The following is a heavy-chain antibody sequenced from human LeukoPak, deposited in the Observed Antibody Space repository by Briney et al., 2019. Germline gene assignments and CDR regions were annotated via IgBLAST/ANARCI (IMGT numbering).Heavy chain of an antibody. Sequence: ASVKVSCKASGGTFSSYAISWVRQAPGQGLEWMGRIIPILGIANYAQKFQGRVTITADKSTSTAYMELSSLRSEDTAVYYCARDWMQGVEPNSEPQYFQHWGQGTLVTVSS. D-gene: IGHD5-18*01. CDR1: GGTFSSYA. CDR3: ARDWMQGVEPNSEPQYFQH. CDR2: IIPILGIA. J-gene: IGHJ1*01. V-gene: IGHV1-69*04.